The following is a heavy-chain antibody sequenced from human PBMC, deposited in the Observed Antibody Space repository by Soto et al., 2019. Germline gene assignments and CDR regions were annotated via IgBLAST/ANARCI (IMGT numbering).Heavy chain of an antibody. Sequence: QLQLQESGPGLVKPSETLSLTRTVSGGSISSSSYYWGWIRQPPGKGLEWIGSIYYSGSTYYNPSLKSRVTISVDTSKNQFSLKLSSVTAADTAVYYCARRYYYDSSGHDAFDIWGQGTMVTVSS. CDR2: IYYSGST. CDR1: GGSISSSSYY. CDR3: ARRYYYDSSGHDAFDI. V-gene: IGHV4-39*01. J-gene: IGHJ3*02. D-gene: IGHD3-22*01.